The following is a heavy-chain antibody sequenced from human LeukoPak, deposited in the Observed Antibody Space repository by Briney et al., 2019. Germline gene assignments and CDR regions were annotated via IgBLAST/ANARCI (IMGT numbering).Heavy chain of an antibody. CDR2: IYSGGST. J-gene: IGHJ4*02. Sequence: GSLRLSCAASGFTFSSYEMNWVRQAPGKGLEWVSVIYSGGSTYYADSVKGRFTISRDNSKNTLYLQMNSLRAEDTAVYYCAREARFGELIWGQGTLVTVSS. V-gene: IGHV3-53*01. CDR3: AREARFGELI. CDR1: GFTFSSYE. D-gene: IGHD3-10*01.